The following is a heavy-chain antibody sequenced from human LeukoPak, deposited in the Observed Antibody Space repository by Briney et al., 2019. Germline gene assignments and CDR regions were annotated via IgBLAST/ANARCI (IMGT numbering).Heavy chain of an antibody. V-gene: IGHV4-4*07. CDR3: ARGGLLRGLDV. J-gene: IGHJ6*02. Sequence: SETLPLTCAVSGGSISSYYWSWIRQPAGKGLEWIGRIYTSGSTNYNPSLKSRVTMSVDTSKNQFSLKLSSVTATDTAVYYCARGGLLRGLDVWGQGTTVTVSS. CDR1: GGSISSYY. D-gene: IGHD1-26*01. CDR2: IYTSGST.